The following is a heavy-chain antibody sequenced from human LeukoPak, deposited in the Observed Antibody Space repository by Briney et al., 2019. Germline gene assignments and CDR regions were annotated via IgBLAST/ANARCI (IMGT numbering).Heavy chain of an antibody. CDR3: AKDVWYGELSPFDY. CDR1: GFTVSSNY. D-gene: IGHD3-10*01. CDR2: ISGSGDTT. J-gene: IGHJ4*02. Sequence: GGSLRLSCAASGFTVSSNYMSWVRQAPGKGLEWVSIISGSGDTTHYADSVRGRFTISRDNSKNTVYLQMNSLRAEDTALYYCAKDVWYGELSPFDYWGQGTLVTVSS. V-gene: IGHV3-23*01.